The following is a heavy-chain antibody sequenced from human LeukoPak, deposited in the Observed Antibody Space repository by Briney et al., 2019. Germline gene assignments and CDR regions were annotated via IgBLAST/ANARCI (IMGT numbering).Heavy chain of an antibody. J-gene: IGHJ4*02. V-gene: IGHV3-23*01. CDR1: GFTFSSYA. CDR2: ISGSGGST. CDR3: AKESPQFDY. Sequence: GASLRLSCVTSGFTFSSYAMSWVRQAPGKRLEWVSVISGSGGSTYYADSVKGRFTISRDNSKNTLYLQMNSLRAEDSAVYYCAKESPQFDYWGQGTLVTVSS.